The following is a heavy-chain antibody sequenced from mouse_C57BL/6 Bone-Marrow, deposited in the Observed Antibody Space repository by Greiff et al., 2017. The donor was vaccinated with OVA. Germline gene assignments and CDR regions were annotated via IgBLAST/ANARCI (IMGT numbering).Heavy chain of an antibody. Sequence: QVQLQQPGAELVKPGASVKVSCKASGYTFTSYWMHWVKQRPGQGLEWIGRIHPSDSDTNYNQKFKGKATLTVDKSSSPAYMQLSSLTSEDSAVYYCAIYIDDGYYRYFDVWGTGTTVTVSS. CDR2: IHPSDSDT. CDR1: GYTFTSYW. CDR3: AIYIDDGYYRYFDV. J-gene: IGHJ1*03. D-gene: IGHD2-3*01. V-gene: IGHV1-74*01.